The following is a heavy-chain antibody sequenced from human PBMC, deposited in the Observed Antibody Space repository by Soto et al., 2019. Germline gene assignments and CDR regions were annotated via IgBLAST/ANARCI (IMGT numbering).Heavy chain of an antibody. CDR1: GYTFTNYG. Sequence: ASVKVSCKASGYTFTNYGISWVRQAPGQGLEWMGWISGYNGNTAYAQDFQGRVTITTNTSTSTAYMELRSLRSEDTAVYYCERKSVWFGELSPDYYYYMDVWGKGTTVTVSS. CDR2: ISGYNGNT. J-gene: IGHJ6*03. D-gene: IGHD3-10*01. CDR3: ERKSVWFGELSPDYYYYMDV. V-gene: IGHV1-18*01.